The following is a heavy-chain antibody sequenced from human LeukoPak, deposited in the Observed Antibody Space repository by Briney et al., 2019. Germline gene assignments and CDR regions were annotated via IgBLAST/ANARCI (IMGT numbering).Heavy chain of an antibody. J-gene: IGHJ4*02. D-gene: IGHD3-22*01. Sequence: SVKVSCKASGGTSNSHAISWVRQAPGQGLEWTGRIIPNLGATNRAQNFQDRVTLTADKSTNTAYVELTSLTSDATAVYYCATTNDGRGYLWGDFFDFWGQGTLVTVSS. CDR2: IIPNLGAT. V-gene: IGHV1-69*04. CDR1: GGTSNSHA. CDR3: ATTNDGRGYLWGDFFDF.